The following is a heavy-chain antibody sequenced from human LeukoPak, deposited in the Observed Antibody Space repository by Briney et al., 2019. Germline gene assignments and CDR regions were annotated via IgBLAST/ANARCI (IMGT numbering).Heavy chain of an antibody. V-gene: IGHV1-18*01. J-gene: IGHJ6*03. CDR1: GYTFTSYG. Sequence: GASVKVSCKASGYTFTSYGISWVRQAPGQGLEWMGWISAYSGNTNYAQKLQGRVTMTTDTSTSTAYMELRSLRSDDTAVYYCARGRSPGTSMEYYYYMDVWGKGTTVTVSS. CDR2: ISAYSGNT. D-gene: IGHD1-1*01. CDR3: ARGRSPGTSMEYYYYMDV.